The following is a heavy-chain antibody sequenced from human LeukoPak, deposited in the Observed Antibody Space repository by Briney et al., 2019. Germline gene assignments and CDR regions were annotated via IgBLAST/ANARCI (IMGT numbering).Heavy chain of an antibody. CDR1: GYTFTSYG. CDR3: ARDDRGTYSTRGFDP. D-gene: IGHD1-26*01. Sequence: GASVKVSCKASGYTFTSYGISWVRQAPGQGLEWMGWISAYNGNTNYAQKLQGRVTMTTDTSTSTAYMELRSLRSDDTAVYYCARDDRGTYSTRGFDPWGQGTLVTVSS. V-gene: IGHV1-18*01. CDR2: ISAYNGNT. J-gene: IGHJ5*02.